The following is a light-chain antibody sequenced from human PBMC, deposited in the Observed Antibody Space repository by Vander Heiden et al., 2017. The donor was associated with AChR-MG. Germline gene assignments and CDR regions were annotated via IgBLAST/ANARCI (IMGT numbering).Light chain of an antibody. CDR1: GIDIGDYNY. CDR3: SSYTGSSTRV. Sequence: QSALTQPASVSGSPGQSITISCTAIGIDIGDYNYVSWYQQHPGKAPKLIIYDVDVRPSGVSTRFSGSKTADRASLTISGLRTEDEADYYCSSYTGSSTRVFGGGTHLTVL. CDR2: DVD. J-gene: IGLJ2*01. V-gene: IGLV2-14*03.